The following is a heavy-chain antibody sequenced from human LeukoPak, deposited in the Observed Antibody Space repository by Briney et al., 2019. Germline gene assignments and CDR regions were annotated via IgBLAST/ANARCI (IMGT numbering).Heavy chain of an antibody. CDR3: ARRGSSGWLDAFDI. J-gene: IGHJ3*02. CDR1: GGSISSYY. Sequence: PSETLSLTCTVSGGSISSYYWSWIRQPAGKGLEWIGRIYTSGSTNYNPSLKSRVTMSVDTSKNQFSLKLSSVTAADTAVYYCARRGSSGWLDAFDIWGQGTMVTVSS. CDR2: IYTSGST. D-gene: IGHD6-19*01. V-gene: IGHV4-4*07.